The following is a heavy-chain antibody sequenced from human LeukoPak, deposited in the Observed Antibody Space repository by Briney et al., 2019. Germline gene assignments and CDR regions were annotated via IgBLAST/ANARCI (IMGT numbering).Heavy chain of an antibody. CDR2: IIPILGIA. Sequence: GSSVSVSSTASGGTFSTYAISRVRQAPGQGVEWMGRIIPILGIANYEQKFQGRVTITADKSMSTAYMELSSLRSEDTAVYYCARPNYYDSSGYLPFDYWGQGTLVTVSS. J-gene: IGHJ4*02. D-gene: IGHD3-22*01. CDR1: GGTFSTYA. CDR3: ARPNYYDSSGYLPFDY. V-gene: IGHV1-69*04.